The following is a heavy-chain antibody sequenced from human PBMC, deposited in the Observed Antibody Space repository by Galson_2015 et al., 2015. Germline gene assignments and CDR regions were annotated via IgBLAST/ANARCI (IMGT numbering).Heavy chain of an antibody. V-gene: IGHV3-73*01. D-gene: IGHD3-22*01. J-gene: IGHJ4*02. Sequence: SLRLSCAASGFTFSGSAMHWVRQASGKGLEWVGRIRSKANSYATAYAASVKGRFTISRDDSKNMAYLQMNSLKTEDTAVYYCTRLNTDYYDSSGYYNERDYWGQGTLVTVSS. CDR2: IRSKANSYAT. CDR3: TRLNTDYYDSSGYYNERDY. CDR1: GFTFSGSA.